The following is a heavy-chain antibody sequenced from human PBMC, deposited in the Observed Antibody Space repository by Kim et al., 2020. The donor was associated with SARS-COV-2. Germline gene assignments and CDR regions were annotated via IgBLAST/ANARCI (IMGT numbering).Heavy chain of an antibody. CDR2: IYTSGST. CDR3: AREAVVRGVNYGMDV. CDR1: GGSISSGSYY. J-gene: IGHJ6*02. Sequence: SETLSLTCTVSGGSISSGSYYWSWIRQPAGKGLEWIGRIYTSGSTNYNPSLKSRVTISVDPSKNQFSLKLSSVTAADTAVYYCAREAVVRGVNYGMDVWGQGTTVTVSS. D-gene: IGHD3-10*01. V-gene: IGHV4-61*02.